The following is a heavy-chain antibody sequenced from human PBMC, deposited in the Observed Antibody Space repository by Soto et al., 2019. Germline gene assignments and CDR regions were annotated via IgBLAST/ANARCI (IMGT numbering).Heavy chain of an antibody. CDR1: GFTFSSYA. CDR2: ISYDGSNK. V-gene: IGHV3-30-3*01. D-gene: IGHD6-6*01. CDR3: ARDRGPYSSSFDY. J-gene: IGHJ4*02. Sequence: QVQLVESGGGVVQPGRSLRLSCAASGFTFSSYAMHWVRQAPGKGLEWVAVISYDGSNKYYADSVKGRFTISRDNSKNTLYLKMNSLRAEDTAVYYCARDRGPYSSSFDYWGQGTLVTVSS.